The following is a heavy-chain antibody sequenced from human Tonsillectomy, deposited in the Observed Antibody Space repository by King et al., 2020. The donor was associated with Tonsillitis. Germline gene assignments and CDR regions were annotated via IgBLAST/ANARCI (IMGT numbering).Heavy chain of an antibody. D-gene: IGHD3-9*01. J-gene: IGHJ6*02. V-gene: IGHV3-30*18. CDR1: GFIFSSYG. CDR2: ISYDGSNK. Sequence: VQLVESGGGVVQPGRSLRLSCAASGFIFSSYGMHWVRQAPGKGLEWVAVISYDGSNKHYADSVKGRFTISRDNSKNTLHLQMNSLRAEDTAAYYWVKDFDPLLRYFDWLSYYNYGMDVWGQGTTVTVSS. CDR3: VKDFDPLLRYFDWLSYYNYGMDV.